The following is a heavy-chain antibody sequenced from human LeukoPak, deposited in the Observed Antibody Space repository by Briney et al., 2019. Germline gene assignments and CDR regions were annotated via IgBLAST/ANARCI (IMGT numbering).Heavy chain of an antibody. CDR1: GFTFSSYG. Sequence: GGSLRLSCAASGFTFSSYGMSWVRQAPGKGLEWVSSISSSSTYIYQADSVKGRLTISRDNAKNSLYLQMSSLRDEDTAVYYCVRDPHGVSWGQGTLVTVSS. D-gene: IGHD3-10*01. V-gene: IGHV3-21*01. CDR3: VRDPHGVS. CDR2: ISSSSTYI. J-gene: IGHJ5*02.